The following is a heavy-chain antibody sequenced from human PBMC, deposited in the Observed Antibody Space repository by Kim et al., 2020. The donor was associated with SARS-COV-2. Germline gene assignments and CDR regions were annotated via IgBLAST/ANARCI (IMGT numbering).Heavy chain of an antibody. CDR3: ARGGLKYGDHGEY. V-gene: IGHV3-21*01. D-gene: IGHD4-17*01. Sequence: SADSVKGRFTTSRDNAKNSLYLQMNSLRAEDTAVYYCARGGLKYGDHGEYWGQGTLVTVSS. J-gene: IGHJ4*02.